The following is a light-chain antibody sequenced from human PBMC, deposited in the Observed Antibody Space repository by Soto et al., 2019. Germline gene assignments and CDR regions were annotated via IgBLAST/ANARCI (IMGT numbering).Light chain of an antibody. CDR2: AAS. CDR1: QGIKSH. CDR3: QRHDNYPLS. J-gene: IGKJ4*01. Sequence: DIQLTQSPSFLSASVGDRVTITCRASQGIKSHLAWYQQKPGKAPKLLIYAASTLQSGVPSRFSGGGSGTEVTLTIISLQPEDFANYYCQRHDNYPLSFGGGTKVEIK. V-gene: IGKV1-9*01.